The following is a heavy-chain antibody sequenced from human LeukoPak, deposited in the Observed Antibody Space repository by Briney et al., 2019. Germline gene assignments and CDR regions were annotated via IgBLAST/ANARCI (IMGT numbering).Heavy chain of an antibody. D-gene: IGHD1-26*01. Sequence: GASLRLSCAASGFTFRTYAMSWVRQAPGKGLDWVSASSTGGKTYYADSVKGRFTISRDNSKNTLYLQMNSLRAEDTAVYYCAKGKQWELPFDYWGQGTLVTVSS. CDR1: GFTFRTYA. J-gene: IGHJ4*02. CDR2: SSTGGKT. CDR3: AKGKQWELPFDY. V-gene: IGHV3-23*01.